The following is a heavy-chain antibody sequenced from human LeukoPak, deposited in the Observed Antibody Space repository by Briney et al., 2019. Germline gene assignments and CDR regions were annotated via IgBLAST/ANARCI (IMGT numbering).Heavy chain of an antibody. J-gene: IGHJ4*02. CDR1: GFTFSNYA. V-gene: IGHV3-23*01. D-gene: IGHD3-22*01. Sequence: GGSLRLSCVASGFTFSNYAMTWVRQAPGKGPEWVSGISGSGGVTYYADSVKGRFTISRDNSKNTLYVQMNSLRVEDTAVYYCAKTSDISVRYYFDYWGQGTLVAVSS. CDR2: ISGSGGVT. CDR3: AKTSDISVRYYFDY.